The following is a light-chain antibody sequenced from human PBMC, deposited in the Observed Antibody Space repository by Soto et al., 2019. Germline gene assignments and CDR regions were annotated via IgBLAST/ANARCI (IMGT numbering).Light chain of an antibody. V-gene: IGKV1-13*02. CDR3: QQYDSYSPLT. J-gene: IGKJ4*01. CDR2: DAS. CDR1: QGISSA. Sequence: IQMTQSPSTLSASLGDRVTITCGASQGISSALAWYQQKPGKAPKLLIYDASNLESGVPSRFSGSGSGTEFTLTIRSLQTDDFATYYCQQYDSYSPLTFGGGTKVDIK.